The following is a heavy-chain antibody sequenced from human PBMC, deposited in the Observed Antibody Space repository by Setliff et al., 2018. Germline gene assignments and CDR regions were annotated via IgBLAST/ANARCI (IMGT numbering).Heavy chain of an antibody. D-gene: IGHD2-15*01. CDR1: GGSITSGSHY. Sequence: TLSLTCTVSGGSITSGSHYWSWIRQPAGKALEWIGQIYSRGSMNYNLSLKSRVTISMDTSKNQFSLKLTSVTAADTAVFYCATTTLGRYCSGGNCYFGYWGQGTLVTVSS. CDR2: IYSRGSM. J-gene: IGHJ4*02. CDR3: ATTTLGRYCSGGNCYFGY. V-gene: IGHV4-61*09.